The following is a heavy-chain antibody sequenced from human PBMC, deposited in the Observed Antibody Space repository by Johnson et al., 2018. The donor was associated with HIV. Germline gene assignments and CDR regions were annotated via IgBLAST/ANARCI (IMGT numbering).Heavy chain of an antibody. D-gene: IGHD1-14*01. Sequence: EVQLVESGGGLVKPGGSLRLSCAASGFTFSDAWMNWVRQAPGKELEWVGRVKSKTDGGTTDYAAPVKGRFTISRDNAKNSLYLQMNSLRAEDTAVYYCARDITPHKEGDAFDIWGQGTMVTVSS. CDR1: GFTFSDAW. CDR3: ARDITPHKEGDAFDI. V-gene: IGHV3-15*01. J-gene: IGHJ3*02. CDR2: VKSKTDGGTT.